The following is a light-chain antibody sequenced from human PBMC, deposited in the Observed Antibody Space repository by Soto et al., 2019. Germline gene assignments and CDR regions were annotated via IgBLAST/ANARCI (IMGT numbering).Light chain of an antibody. V-gene: IGKV3-11*01. CDR3: QQRSSWPLP. Sequence: EIVLTQSPATLSLSPGERATLSCRASRGINTYFAWYQQKRGQAPRLLIYDASNRTTGIPARFSGGGSGTDFTLSISSLETEDFAVYYCQQRSSWPLPFGGGTKVEIK. CDR1: RGINTY. CDR2: DAS. J-gene: IGKJ4*01.